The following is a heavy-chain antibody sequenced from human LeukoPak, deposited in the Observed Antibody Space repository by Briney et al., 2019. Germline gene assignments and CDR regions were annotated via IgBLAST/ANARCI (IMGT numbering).Heavy chain of an antibody. V-gene: IGHV3-30*03. D-gene: IGHD2-15*01. CDR2: ISYDGSNK. CDR3: ASTPNGVAAIYFDY. J-gene: IGHJ4*02. CDR1: GFTLSSYG. Sequence: PGRSLRLSCAASGFTLSSYGMHWVRQAPGKGLEWVAVISYDGSNKYCADSVKGRFTISRDNSKNTLYLQMNSLRAEDTAVYYCASTPNGVAAIYFDYWGQGTLVTVSS.